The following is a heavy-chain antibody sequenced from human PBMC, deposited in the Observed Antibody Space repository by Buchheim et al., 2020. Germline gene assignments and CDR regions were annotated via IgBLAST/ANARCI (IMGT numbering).Heavy chain of an antibody. V-gene: IGHV3-30*04. J-gene: IGHJ6*02. CDR1: GFTFSSYA. D-gene: IGHD3-3*01. Sequence: QVQLVESGGGVVQPGRSLRLSCAASGFTFSSYAMHWVRQAPGKGLEWVAVISYDGSNKYYADSVKGGFTISRDNSKNTLYLQMNSLGAEDTAVYYCARDRGTYYDFWSGYRHYYYYYGMDVWGQGTT. CDR3: ARDRGTYYDFWSGYRHYYYYYGMDV. CDR2: ISYDGSNK.